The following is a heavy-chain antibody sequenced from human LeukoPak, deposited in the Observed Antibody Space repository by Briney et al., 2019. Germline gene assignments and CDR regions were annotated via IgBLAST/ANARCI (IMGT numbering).Heavy chain of an antibody. CDR2: ISYDGSDK. V-gene: IGHV3-30*03. D-gene: IGHD3-22*01. J-gene: IGHJ4*02. Sequence: GGSLRLSCAASGFTFSSYGMHWVRQAPGKGLEWVAVISYDGSDKYYADSVKGRFTISRDNSKNTLYLQMNSLRAEDTAVYYCARGLYYYDSSGYWAPYFDYWGQGTLVTVSS. CDR3: ARGLYYYDSSGYWAPYFDY. CDR1: GFTFSSYG.